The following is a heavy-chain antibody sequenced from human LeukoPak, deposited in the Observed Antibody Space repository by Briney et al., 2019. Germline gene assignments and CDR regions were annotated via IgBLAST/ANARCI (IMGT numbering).Heavy chain of an antibody. V-gene: IGHV4-34*01. CDR2: INHSGST. J-gene: IGHJ4*02. CDR3: ARGFYYDSSGYLY. CDR1: GGSFSGYY. D-gene: IGHD3-22*01. Sequence: TPSETLSLTCAVYGGSFSGYYWSWIRQPPGKGLEWIGEINHSGSTNYNPSLKSRVTISVDTSKNQFSPKLSSVTAADTAVYYCARGFYYDSSGYLYWGQGTLVTVSS.